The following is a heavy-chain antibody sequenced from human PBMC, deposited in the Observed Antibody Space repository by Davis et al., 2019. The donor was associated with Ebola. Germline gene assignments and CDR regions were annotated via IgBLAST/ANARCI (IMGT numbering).Heavy chain of an antibody. V-gene: IGHV1-3*01. Sequence: ASVKVSCKASGYTFNSHGISWVRQAPGQGLEWMGWINAGNGNTKYSQKFQGRVTITRDTSASTAYMELSSLRSEDTAVYYCSRGTGTTIDYYGMDVWGQGTTVTVSS. CDR2: INAGNGNT. J-gene: IGHJ6*02. D-gene: IGHD1-1*01. CDR3: SRGTGTTIDYYGMDV. CDR1: GYTFNSHG.